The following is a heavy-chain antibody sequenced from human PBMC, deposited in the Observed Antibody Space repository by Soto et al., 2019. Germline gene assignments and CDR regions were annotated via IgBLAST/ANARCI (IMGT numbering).Heavy chain of an antibody. CDR2: IYQSGNT. CDR3: ARSAEEQPLYYYLGMDV. V-gene: IGHV4-30-2*01. J-gene: IGHJ6*02. Sequence: SETLSLTCDVSSGSLSHGPYSWTWIRQPQGKGLEWIGCIYQSGNTYYNPSLKSRVTISVNRSKNQFSLKLNSVTAADTAVYYCARSAEEQPLYYYLGMDVWGQGTTVTVSS. CDR1: SGSLSHGPYS. D-gene: IGHD1-1*01.